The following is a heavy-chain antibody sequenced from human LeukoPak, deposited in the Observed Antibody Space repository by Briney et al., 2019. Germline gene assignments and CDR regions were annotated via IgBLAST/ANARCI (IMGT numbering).Heavy chain of an antibody. CDR3: ARTRKGGSGYYIPPDY. V-gene: IGHV1-8*01. J-gene: IGHJ4*02. CDR1: GYTFTSYD. CDR2: MNPNSGNT. Sequence: ASVKVSCKASGYTFTSYDINWVRQAPGQGLEWMGWMNPNSGNTDYTQKFQGRVTMTRNTSVSTAYMELSSLRSEDTAMYYCARTRKGGSGYYIPPDYWGQGTLVTVSS. D-gene: IGHD3-3*01.